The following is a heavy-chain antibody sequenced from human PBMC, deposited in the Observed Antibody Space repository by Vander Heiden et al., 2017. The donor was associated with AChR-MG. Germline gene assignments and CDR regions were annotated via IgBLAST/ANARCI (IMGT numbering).Heavy chain of an antibody. J-gene: IGHJ6*03. CDR2: INSDGSST. V-gene: IGHV3-74*01. Sequence: EVQLVESGGGLVQPGGSLRLSCAASGFTFSSYCMHWVRQGPGKGLVWVSRINSDGSSTSYADSVKGRFTISRDNAKNTLYLQMNSLRAEDTAVYYCARDGTYYDFWSGYSHYYYYYMDVWGKGTTVTVSS. D-gene: IGHD3-3*01. CDR1: GFTFSSYC. CDR3: ARDGTYYDFWSGYSHYYYYYMDV.